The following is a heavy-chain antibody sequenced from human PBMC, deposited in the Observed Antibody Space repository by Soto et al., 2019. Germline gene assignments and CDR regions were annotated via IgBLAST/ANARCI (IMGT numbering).Heavy chain of an antibody. Sequence: WGSLRLSCAASGFTFSDYYMSRIRQAPGKGLEWVAVISYDGSNKYYADSVKGRFTISRDNSKNTLYLQMNSLRAEDTAVYYCAKIIRYFDWLFPDYWGQGTLVTVSS. CDR2: ISYDGSNK. D-gene: IGHD3-9*01. J-gene: IGHJ4*02. V-gene: IGHV3-30*18. CDR1: GFTFSDYY. CDR3: AKIIRYFDWLFPDY.